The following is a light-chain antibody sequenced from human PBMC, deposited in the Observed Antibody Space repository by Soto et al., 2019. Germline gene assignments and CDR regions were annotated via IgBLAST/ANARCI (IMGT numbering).Light chain of an antibody. Sequence: QSVLTQPPSMSGAPGQGVTISCTGSSSNIGAGYDVHWYQQVPGTAPKLLIYGNTNRPSGVPDRFSASKSGTSASLAISGLQAEDEADFHCCSYAGGGAWVFGGGTKVTVL. CDR3: CSYAGGGAWV. V-gene: IGLV1-40*01. CDR1: SSNIGAGYD. CDR2: GNT. J-gene: IGLJ3*02.